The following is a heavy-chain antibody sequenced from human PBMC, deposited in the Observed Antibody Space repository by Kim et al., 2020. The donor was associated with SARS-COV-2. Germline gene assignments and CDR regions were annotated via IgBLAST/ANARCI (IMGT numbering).Heavy chain of an antibody. V-gene: IGHV3-23*01. D-gene: IGHD6-13*01. J-gene: IGHJ6*02. Sequence: GGSLRLSCAASGFTFSSYAMSWVRQAPGKGLEWVSAISGSGGSTYYADSVKGRFTISRDNSKNTLYLQMNSLRAEDTAVYYCAKDVLGGSSWDEYPSYYYYGMDVWGQGTTVTVSS. CDR1: GFTFSSYA. CDR2: ISGSGGST. CDR3: AKDVLGGSSWDEYPSYYYYGMDV.